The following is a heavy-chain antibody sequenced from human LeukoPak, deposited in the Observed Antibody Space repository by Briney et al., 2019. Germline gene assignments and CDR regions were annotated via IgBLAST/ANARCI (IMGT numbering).Heavy chain of an antibody. CDR3: ARDADGYSYGYVNYFDY. CDR1: GFTFSSYE. CDR2: ISSSGSTI. Sequence: GGSLRLSCAASGFTFSSYEMDWVRQAPGKGLEWVSYISSSGSTIYYADSVKGRLTISRDNAKKSLYLQMNSLRAEDTAVYYCARDADGYSYGYVNYFDYWGQGTLVTVSS. J-gene: IGHJ4*02. D-gene: IGHD5-18*01. V-gene: IGHV3-48*03.